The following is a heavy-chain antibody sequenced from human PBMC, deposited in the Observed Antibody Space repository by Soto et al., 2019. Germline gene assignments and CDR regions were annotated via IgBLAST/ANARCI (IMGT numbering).Heavy chain of an antibody. CDR1: GFTFSSYS. D-gene: IGHD2-2*01. V-gene: IGHV3-21*01. Sequence: GGSLRLSCAASGFTFSSYSMNWVRQAPGKGLEWVSSISSSSSYIYYADSVKGRFTISRDNAKNSLYLQMNSLRAEDTAVYYCARIPPYCSSTSCHDPWGQGTLVNVSS. J-gene: IGHJ5*02. CDR2: ISSSSSYI. CDR3: ARIPPYCSSTSCHDP.